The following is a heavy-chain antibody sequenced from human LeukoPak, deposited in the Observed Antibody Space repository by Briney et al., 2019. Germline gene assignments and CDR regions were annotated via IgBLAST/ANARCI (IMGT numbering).Heavy chain of an antibody. CDR2: INHSGST. D-gene: IGHD3-3*01. J-gene: IGHJ5*02. CDR3: ARGGPYYDFWSGYSTFDP. V-gene: IGHV4-34*01. CDR1: GGSFSGCY. Sequence: SETLSLTCAVYGGSFSGCYWSWIRQPPGKGLEWIGEINHSGSTNYNPSLKSRVTISVDTSKNQFSLKLSSVIAADTAVYYCARGGPYYDFWSGYSTFDPWGQGTLVTVSS.